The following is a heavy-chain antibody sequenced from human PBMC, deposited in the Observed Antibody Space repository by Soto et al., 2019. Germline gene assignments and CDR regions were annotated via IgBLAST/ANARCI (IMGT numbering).Heavy chain of an antibody. CDR1: GFTFSSHA. Sequence: GGSLRLSCAASGFTFSSHAMNWVRQAPGKGLEWISSIDGSSSITYYADSAKGRFTISRDNSKNTLYLQMNSLRAEDTAVYYCAKDGVHQWELPTYFDYWGQGTMVTVSS. CDR3: AKDGVHQWELPTYFDY. CDR2: IDGSSSIT. D-gene: IGHD1-26*01. V-gene: IGHV3-23*01. J-gene: IGHJ4*02.